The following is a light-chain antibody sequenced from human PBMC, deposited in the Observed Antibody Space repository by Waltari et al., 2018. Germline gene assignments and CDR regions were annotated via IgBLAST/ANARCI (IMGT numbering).Light chain of an antibody. CDR3: AAWDDSLRGVV. J-gene: IGLJ2*01. CDR1: SSNIGSNT. CDR2: NNN. V-gene: IGLV1-44*01. Sequence: QPVVPQPPSASGTPGQRVTISCFGSSSNIGSNTVNWYQQLPGTAPKLPIYNNNQRPSGVPDRVSGSKSGTSASLAIGGLQSDDEADYYCAAWDDSLRGVVFGGGTKLTVL.